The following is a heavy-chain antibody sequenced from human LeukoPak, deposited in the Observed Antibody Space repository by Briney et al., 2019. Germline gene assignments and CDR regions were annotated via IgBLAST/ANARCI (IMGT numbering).Heavy chain of an antibody. CDR1: GGSFSGYY. D-gene: IGHD1-26*01. J-gene: IGHJ4*02. CDR2: INHSGST. Sequence: SETLSLTCAVYGGSFSGYYWSWIRQPPRRGLEWIGEINHSGSTTYNPSLKSQVSISIDTSKNQFSLKLRSVTAADTAVYYCARAARSGSYEYYFDYWGQGTLVTVSS. V-gene: IGHV4-34*01. CDR3: ARAARSGSYEYYFDY.